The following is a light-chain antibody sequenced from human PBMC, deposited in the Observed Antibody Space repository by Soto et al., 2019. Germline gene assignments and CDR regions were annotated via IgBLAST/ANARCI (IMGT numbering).Light chain of an antibody. Sequence: DTPLTQSPSSLSASVGDRVTITCRASQDINGSIDWYQQKPGKAPKLLIYDASNLETGVPSRFSGSGSRTEYSVTISSLQPDDIATYFCHQYYNLPPAFGQGTRLEIK. CDR3: HQYYNLPPA. CDR2: DAS. J-gene: IGKJ5*01. V-gene: IGKV1-33*01. CDR1: QDINGS.